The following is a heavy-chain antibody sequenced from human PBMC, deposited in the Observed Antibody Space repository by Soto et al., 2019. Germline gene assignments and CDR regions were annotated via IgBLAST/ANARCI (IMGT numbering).Heavy chain of an antibody. CDR3: ARESSSGRRDRIDY. J-gene: IGHJ4*02. D-gene: IGHD6-19*01. Sequence: GGSLRLSCVASGFTFSNHGMHWVRQAPGKGLEWVTVIWYDGTNRFYADSVKGRYTISRDISENTVYLQMDSLRSEDTAVYYCARESSSGRRDRIDYWGQGTLVTVSS. V-gene: IGHV3-33*01. CDR1: GFTFSNHG. CDR2: IWYDGTNR.